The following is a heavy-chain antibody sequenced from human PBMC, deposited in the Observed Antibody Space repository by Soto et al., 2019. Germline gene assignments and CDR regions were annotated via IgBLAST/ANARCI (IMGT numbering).Heavy chain of an antibody. CDR1: GFTFSDYY. CDR2: ISSSSSYT. J-gene: IGHJ6*02. CDR3: ARGKTDYDFWSVYYNPQFHYGTDV. V-gene: IGHV3-11*06. D-gene: IGHD3-3*01. Sequence: GGSLRLSCAASGFTFSDYYMSWIRQAPGKGLEWVSYISSSSSYTNYADSVKGRFTISRDNAKNSLYLQMNSLRAEDTAVYYCARGKTDYDFWSVYYNPQFHYGTDVCGQGTTVTVS.